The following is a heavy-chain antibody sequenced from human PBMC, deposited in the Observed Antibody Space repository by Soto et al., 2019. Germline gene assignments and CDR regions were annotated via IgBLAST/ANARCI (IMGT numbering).Heavy chain of an antibody. Sequence: VQLVESGGGVVQPGRSLRLSCAASGFTFSSYAMHWVRQAPGKGLEWVAVISYDGSNKYYADSVKGRFTISRDNSKNTLYLQMNSLRAEDTAVYYCARGGPLWFGDGSGGMDVWGQGTTVTVSS. J-gene: IGHJ6*02. D-gene: IGHD3-10*01. CDR3: ARGGPLWFGDGSGGMDV. CDR2: ISYDGSNK. V-gene: IGHV3-30-3*01. CDR1: GFTFSSYA.